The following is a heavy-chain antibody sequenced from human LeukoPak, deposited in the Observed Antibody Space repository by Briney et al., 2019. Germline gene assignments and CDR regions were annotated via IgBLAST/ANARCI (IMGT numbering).Heavy chain of an antibody. Sequence: SVKVSCKASGYTFTSYGISWVRQATGQGLEWMGWMNPNSGNTGYAQKFQGRVTMTRNTSISTAYMELSSLRSEDTAVYYCARGGYSNYLRGYIDYWGQGTLVTVSS. V-gene: IGHV1-8*02. CDR1: GYTFTSYG. CDR2: MNPNSGNT. D-gene: IGHD4-11*01. CDR3: ARGGYSNYLRGYIDY. J-gene: IGHJ4*02.